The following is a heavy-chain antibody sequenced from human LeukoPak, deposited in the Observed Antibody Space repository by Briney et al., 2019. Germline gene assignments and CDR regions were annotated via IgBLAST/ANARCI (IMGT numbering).Heavy chain of an antibody. CDR1: GFNFNYYA. CDR2: IRSKAYGGTT. CDR3: TRVQYCSSTNCYTRTLDY. Sequence: GGSLRLSCAASGFNFNYYAMTWVRQAPGKGLEWVGFIRSKAYGGTTDYAASVKGRFTISRDDLKSIAYLQMSSLRIEDTAVYYCTRVQYCSSTNCYTRTLDYWGQGTLVTVSS. J-gene: IGHJ4*02. V-gene: IGHV3-49*04. D-gene: IGHD2-2*02.